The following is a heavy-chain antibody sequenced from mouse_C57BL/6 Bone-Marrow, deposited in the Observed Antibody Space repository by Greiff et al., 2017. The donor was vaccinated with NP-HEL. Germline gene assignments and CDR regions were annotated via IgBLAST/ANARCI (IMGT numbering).Heavy chain of an antibody. CDR2: IWTGGGT. CDR3: ARKGETAQATEGFAY. Sequence: VQLQQSGPGLVAPSQSLSITCTVSGFSLTGYAISWVRQPPGKGLEWLGVIWTGGGTNYNSALKSRLSISKDNSKSQVFLKMNSLQTDDTARYYCARKGETAQATEGFAYWGQGTLVTVSA. CDR1: GFSLTGYA. D-gene: IGHD3-2*02. V-gene: IGHV2-9-1*01. J-gene: IGHJ3*01.